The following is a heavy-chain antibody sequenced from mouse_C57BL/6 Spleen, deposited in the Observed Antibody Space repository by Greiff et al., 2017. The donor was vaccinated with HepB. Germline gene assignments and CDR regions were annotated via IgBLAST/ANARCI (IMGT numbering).Heavy chain of an antibody. CDR2: ISSGGDYI. CDR3: TRDGTGTSWFAY. D-gene: IGHD4-1*01. CDR1: GFTFSSYA. Sequence: EVQLVESGEGLVKPGGSLKLSCAASGFTFSSYAMSWVRQTPEKRLEWVAYISSGGDYIYYADTVKGRFTISRDNARNTLYLQMSSLKSEDTAMYYCTRDGTGTSWFAYWGQGTLVTVSA. J-gene: IGHJ3*01. V-gene: IGHV5-9-1*02.